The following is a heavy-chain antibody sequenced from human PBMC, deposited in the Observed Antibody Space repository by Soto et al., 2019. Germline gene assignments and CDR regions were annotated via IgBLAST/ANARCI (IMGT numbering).Heavy chain of an antibody. V-gene: IGHV3-23*01. Sequence: GGSLRLSCVASGFAFSTHAMSWVRQAPGKGLEWVSTFSGSGGNIYYAESVKGRLTISRDDSKNTLYLQMNSLRVEDTAGYYCAKDPPWTVGPLAMDVWGQGTTVTVSS. D-gene: IGHD1-26*01. CDR2: FSGSGGNI. CDR3: AKDPPWTVGPLAMDV. CDR1: GFAFSTHA. J-gene: IGHJ6*02.